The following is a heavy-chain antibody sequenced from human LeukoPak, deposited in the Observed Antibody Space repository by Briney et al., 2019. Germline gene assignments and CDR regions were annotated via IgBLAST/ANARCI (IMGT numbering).Heavy chain of an antibody. CDR2: IYSGGST. D-gene: IGHD3-22*01. CDR3: AKDGEDYYDSSGYQDY. Sequence: GGSLRLSCAASGFTVSSNYMSWVRQAPGKGLEWVSVIYSGGSTYYADSVKGRFTISRDNSKNTLYLQMNSLRAEDTALYYCAKDGEDYYDSSGYQDYWGQGTLVTVSS. J-gene: IGHJ4*02. CDR1: GFTVSSNY. V-gene: IGHV3-53*05.